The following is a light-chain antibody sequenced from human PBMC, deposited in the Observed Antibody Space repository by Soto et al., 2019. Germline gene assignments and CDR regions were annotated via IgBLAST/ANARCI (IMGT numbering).Light chain of an antibody. CDR1: NSNIGSNT. V-gene: IGLV1-51*01. CDR2: DDN. Sequence: QSVLTQPPSASGTPGQRVTISCSGSNSNIGSNTVNWYQQLPGTAPKLLIYDDNKRPSGIPDRFSGSKSGTSATLGITGFQTGDEADYYCGSWDSRLSDYVLGTGTKV. J-gene: IGLJ1*01. CDR3: GSWDSRLSDYV.